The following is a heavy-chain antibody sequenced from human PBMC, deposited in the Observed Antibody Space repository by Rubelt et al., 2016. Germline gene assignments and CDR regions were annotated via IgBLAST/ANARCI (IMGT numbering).Heavy chain of an antibody. D-gene: IGHD3-22*01. J-gene: IGHJ4*02. Sequence: QVQLVQSGAEVKKPGASVKVSCKASGYTFTGYYMHWVRQAPGQGLEWMGWINPNSGGTNYAQKFQGRVTRTRATSISTAYMELSRLRSDDTAVYYCARFAIGGHSSGYLFDYWGQGTLVTVSS. V-gene: IGHV1-2*02. CDR2: INPNSGGT. CDR3: ARFAIGGHSSGYLFDY. CDR1: GYTFTGYY.